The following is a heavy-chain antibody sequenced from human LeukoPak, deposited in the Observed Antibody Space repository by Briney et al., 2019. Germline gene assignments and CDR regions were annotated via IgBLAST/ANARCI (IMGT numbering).Heavy chain of an antibody. J-gene: IGHJ5*02. CDR2: IYYTGTT. D-gene: IGHD6-19*01. Sequence: PSVTLSLTCTVSGGSISSSSYHWGWIRQPPGKGLEWIGIIYYTGTTYYNPSLKSRVTISLDTSKNQFSLRLSSVTATDTALYYCARQQSSGLDPWGQGTLVTVSS. CDR1: GGSISSSSYH. CDR3: ARQQSSGLDP. V-gene: IGHV4-39*01.